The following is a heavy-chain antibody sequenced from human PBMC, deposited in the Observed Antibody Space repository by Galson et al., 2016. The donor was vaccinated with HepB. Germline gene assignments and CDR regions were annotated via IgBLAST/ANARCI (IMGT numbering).Heavy chain of an antibody. CDR1: GFTFSSYS. V-gene: IGHV3-48*02. Sequence: SLRLSCAASGFTFSSYSMNWVRQAPGKGLEWVSYIRSSSSTIYYADSVKGRFPISRDNAKNSPYLQMNSLRDEDTAVYYCARVRVSGDFWSGYYTGIGMDVWGQGTTVTVSS. J-gene: IGHJ6*02. CDR3: ARVRVSGDFWSGYYTGIGMDV. D-gene: IGHD3-3*01. CDR2: IRSSSSTI.